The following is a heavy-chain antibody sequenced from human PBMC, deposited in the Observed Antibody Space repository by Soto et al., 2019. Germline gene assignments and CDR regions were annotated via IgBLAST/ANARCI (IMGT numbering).Heavy chain of an antibody. CDR2: IYHSGST. CDR3: VRGKDAFDL. V-gene: IGHV4-4*02. Sequence: QVQLQESGPGLVKPSGTLSLTCAVSGGSISSSNWWSWVRQPPGKGLEWIGEIYHSGSTNYNPSPXXRXTXLVDKSKNQFSLELSSVTAADTAVYYWVRGKDAFDLWGQGTMVTVSS. J-gene: IGHJ3*01. CDR1: GGSISSSNW.